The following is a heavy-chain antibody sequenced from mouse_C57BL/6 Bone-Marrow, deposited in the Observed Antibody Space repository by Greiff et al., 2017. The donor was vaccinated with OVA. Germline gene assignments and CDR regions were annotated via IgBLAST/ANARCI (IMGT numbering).Heavy chain of an antibody. CDR3: ARWGYGKGFAY. CDR2: INPGSGGT. Sequence: VQLKQSGAELVRPGTSVKVSCKASGYAFTNYLIEWVKQRPGQGLEWIGVINPGSGGTNYNEKFKGKATLTAGKSSSTAYMQLSSLTSEDSAVYFCARWGYGKGFAYWGQGTLVTVSA. D-gene: IGHD1-1*01. J-gene: IGHJ3*01. V-gene: IGHV1-54*01. CDR1: GYAFTNYL.